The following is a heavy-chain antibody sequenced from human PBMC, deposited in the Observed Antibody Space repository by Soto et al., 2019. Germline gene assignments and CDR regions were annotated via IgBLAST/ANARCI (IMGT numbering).Heavy chain of an antibody. V-gene: IGHV4-39*01. J-gene: IGHJ4*02. CDR2: IYYSGST. Sequence: QLQLQESGPGLVKPSETLSLTCTVSGGSISSSSYYWGWIRQPPGKGLEWIGSIYYSGSTYYNPSLKRRVTITVDTSKNQFSLKLSAVTAADTAVYYCARTHCSGGSCYVFDYWGQGTLVTVSS. D-gene: IGHD2-15*01. CDR3: ARTHCSGGSCYVFDY. CDR1: GGSISSSSYY.